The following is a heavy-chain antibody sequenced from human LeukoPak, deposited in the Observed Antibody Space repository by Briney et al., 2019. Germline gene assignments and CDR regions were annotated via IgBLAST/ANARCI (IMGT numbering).Heavy chain of an antibody. Sequence: GGSLRLSCAASGFTVSSNYMSWVRQAPGKGLEWVSVIYSGGNRFYADSVKGRFTISRDNAKNSLYLQMNSLRAEDTAVYYCARSRKPKLVSDAFDIWGQGTMVTVSS. CDR1: GFTVSSNY. D-gene: IGHD3-9*01. V-gene: IGHV3-66*01. CDR2: IYSGGNR. J-gene: IGHJ3*02. CDR3: ARSRKPKLVSDAFDI.